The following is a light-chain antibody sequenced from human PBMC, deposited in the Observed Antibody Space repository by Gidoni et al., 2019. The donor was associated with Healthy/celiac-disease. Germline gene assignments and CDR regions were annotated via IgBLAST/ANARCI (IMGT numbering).Light chain of an antibody. V-gene: IGKV3-11*01. Sequence: EIVLTQSPATLSLSPGERATLSCRASQSVSSYLAWYQQKPGQAPRLLIYDSSNRATGIPARFSGSGSGTDFTLTISSLEPEDFAGYYCQQRSNGWTFGQXTKVEIK. CDR2: DSS. CDR1: QSVSSY. J-gene: IGKJ1*01. CDR3: QQRSNGWT.